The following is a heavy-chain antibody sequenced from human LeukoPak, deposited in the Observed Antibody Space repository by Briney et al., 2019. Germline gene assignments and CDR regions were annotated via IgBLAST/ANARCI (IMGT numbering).Heavy chain of an antibody. Sequence: PGGSLRLSCAASGFTFSRYWMHWVRQAPGKGLVWVSRMNTDGSRTDYADSVKGRFTISRDNAKNTLHLQMNSLGVEDTAVYSCASDFGGHDDFWGQGILVTVSS. D-gene: IGHD4-23*01. V-gene: IGHV3-74*01. J-gene: IGHJ4*02. CDR1: GFTFSRYW. CDR3: ASDFGGHDDF. CDR2: MNTDGSRT.